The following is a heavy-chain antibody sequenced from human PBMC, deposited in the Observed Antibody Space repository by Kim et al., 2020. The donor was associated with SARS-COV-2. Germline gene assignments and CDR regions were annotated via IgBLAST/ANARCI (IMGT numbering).Heavy chain of an antibody. V-gene: IGHV4-31*03. Sequence: SETLSLTCTVSGGSISSGGYYWSWIRQHPGKGLEWIGYIYYSGSTYYNPSLKSRVTISVDTSKNQFSLKLSSVTAADTAVYYCARGVVVLMVYGGAFDYWGQGTLVTVSS. CDR1: GGSISSGGYY. D-gene: IGHD2-8*01. CDR2: IYYSGST. CDR3: ARGVVVLMVYGGAFDY. J-gene: IGHJ4*02.